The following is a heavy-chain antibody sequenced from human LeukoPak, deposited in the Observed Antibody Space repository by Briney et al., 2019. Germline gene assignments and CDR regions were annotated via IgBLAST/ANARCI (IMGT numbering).Heavy chain of an antibody. CDR2: INPQGDIT. CDR1: GYTFTKYL. Sequence: ASVKVSCKTSGYTFTKYLIHWVRQAPGQGLEWMGTINPQGDITNYAQRFQGRITLTEDTSTSTVYMELSSLTSEDTAVYYCAKPSYCVADNCGYWLDPWGPGTLVTVSS. CDR3: AKPSYCVADNCGYWLDP. J-gene: IGHJ5*02. V-gene: IGHV1-46*01. D-gene: IGHD2-21*01.